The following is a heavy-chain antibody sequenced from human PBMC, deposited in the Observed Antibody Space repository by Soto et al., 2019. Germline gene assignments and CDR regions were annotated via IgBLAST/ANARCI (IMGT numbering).Heavy chain of an antibody. Sequence: EVQLLESGGGLVQPGGSLRLSCAASGFTFSSYAMSWVRQAPGKGLEWVSAISGSGGSTYYADSVKGRFTISRDNFKNTLYLQMNSLKAEDTAVYYCAKVSPRTTVLTLYYFDYWVQGTLVTVSS. CDR3: AKVSPRTTVLTLYYFDY. CDR2: ISGSGGST. CDR1: GFTFSSYA. J-gene: IGHJ4*02. D-gene: IGHD4-17*01. V-gene: IGHV3-23*01.